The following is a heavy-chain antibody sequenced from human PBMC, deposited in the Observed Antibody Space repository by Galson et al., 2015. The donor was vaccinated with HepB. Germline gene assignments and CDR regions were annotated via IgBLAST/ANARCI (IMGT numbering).Heavy chain of an antibody. CDR2: ISYDGSNK. J-gene: IGHJ6*02. Sequence: SLRLSCAASGFTFSSYGMHWVRQAPGKGLEWVAVISYDGSNKYYADCVKGRFTISRDNSKNTLYLQMNSLRAEDTAVYYCAKDLSGPAAIMGYYYYGMDVWGQGTTVTVSS. CDR3: AKDLSGPAAIMGYYYYGMDV. D-gene: IGHD2-2*01. V-gene: IGHV3-30*18. CDR1: GFTFSSYG.